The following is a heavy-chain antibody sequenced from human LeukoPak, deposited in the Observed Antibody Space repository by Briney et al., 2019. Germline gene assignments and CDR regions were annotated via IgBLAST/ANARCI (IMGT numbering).Heavy chain of an antibody. V-gene: IGHV3-9*03. D-gene: IGHD3-16*01. CDR3: AKGGGGRLIYYYYMDV. CDR2: ISWDSDSI. J-gene: IGHJ6*03. Sequence: GGSLRLSCAASGFIFDDYAMHWVRQAPGKGLEWVSGISWDSDSIDYADSVKGRFTISRDNAKNSLYLQMNSLRAEDMALYYCAKGGGGRLIYYYYMDVWGKGTTVTVSS. CDR1: GFIFDDYA.